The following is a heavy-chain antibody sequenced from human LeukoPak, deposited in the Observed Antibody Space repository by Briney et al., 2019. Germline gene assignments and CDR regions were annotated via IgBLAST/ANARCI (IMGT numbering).Heavy chain of an antibody. CDR3: AREEYNWNDVGWFDP. J-gene: IGHJ5*02. D-gene: IGHD1-1*01. V-gene: IGHV4-4*07. CDR2: IYTSGST. CDR1: GGSFSSYY. Sequence: PSETLSLTCAVYGGSFSSYYWSWIRQPAGKGLEWIGRIYTSGSTNYNPSLKSRVTMSVDTSKNQFSLKLSSVTAADTAVYYCAREEYNWNDVGWFDPWGQGTLVTVSS.